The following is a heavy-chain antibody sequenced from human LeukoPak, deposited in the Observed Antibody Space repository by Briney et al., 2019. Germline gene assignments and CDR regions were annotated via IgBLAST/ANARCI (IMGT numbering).Heavy chain of an antibody. CDR3: ATTGANYYYYYMDV. V-gene: IGHV1-2*02. D-gene: IGHD4-11*01. CDR1: GYTFSGFY. J-gene: IGHJ6*03. Sequence: ASVKVSCKASGYTFSGFYIHWVRQAPGQGLEWMGWINPNSGGTHYAQKFQGRVTMTSDTSIATVNMELSSLRSDDTAVYYCATTGANYYYYYMDVWGKGTTVTVSS. CDR2: INPNSGGT.